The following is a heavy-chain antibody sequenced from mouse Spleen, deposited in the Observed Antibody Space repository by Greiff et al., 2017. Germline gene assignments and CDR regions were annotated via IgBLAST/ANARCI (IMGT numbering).Heavy chain of an antibody. D-gene: IGHD1-1*01. J-gene: IGHJ3*01. CDR1: GFTFSDAW. CDR2: IRNKANNHAT. V-gene: IGHV6-6*01. CDR3: TRPTTVSEGFAY. Sequence: EVQRVESGGGLVQPGGSMKLSCAASGFTFSDAWMDWVRQSPEKGLEWVAEIRNKANNHATYYAESVKGRFTISRDDSKSSVYLQMNSLRAEDTGIYYCTRPTTVSEGFAYWGQGTLVTVSA.